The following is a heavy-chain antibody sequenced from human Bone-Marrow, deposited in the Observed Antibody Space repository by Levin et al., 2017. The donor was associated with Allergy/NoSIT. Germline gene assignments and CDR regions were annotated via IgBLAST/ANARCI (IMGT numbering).Heavy chain of an antibody. CDR2: ISYDGSNK. CDR3: ARDLPGFPEPHLNDDYGDYDRLREEVFDP. D-gene: IGHD4-17*01. V-gene: IGHV3-30-3*01. CDR1: GFTFSSYA. J-gene: IGHJ5*02. Sequence: GESLRLSCAASGFTFSSYAMHWVRQAPGKGLEWVAVISYDGSNKYYADSVKGRFTISRDNSKNTLYLQMNSLRAEDTAVYYCARDLPGFPEPHLNDDYGDYDRLREEVFDPWGQGTLVTVSS.